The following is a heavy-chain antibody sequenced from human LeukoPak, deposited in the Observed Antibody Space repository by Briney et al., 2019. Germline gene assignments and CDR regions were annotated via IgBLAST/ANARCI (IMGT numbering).Heavy chain of an antibody. CDR2: MYYGGNT. D-gene: IGHD3-3*01. V-gene: IGHV4-39*01. J-gene: IGHJ5*02. CDR3: ARVLIISNWFDP. CDR1: GGSISSNNYY. Sequence: SETLSLTCTVSGGSISSNNYYWGWIWQPPGKGLEWIGSMYYGGNTYYNPSLKSRVTMSADTSKNQFSLKLNSVTAADTAVYYCARVLIISNWFDPWGQGTLATVSS.